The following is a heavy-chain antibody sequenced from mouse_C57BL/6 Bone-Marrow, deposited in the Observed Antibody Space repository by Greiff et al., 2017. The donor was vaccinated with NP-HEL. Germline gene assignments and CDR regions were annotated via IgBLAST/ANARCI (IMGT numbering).Heavy chain of an antibody. CDR1: GFTFSDYG. Sequence: EVKVVESGGGLVQPGGSLKLSCAASGFTFSDYGMAWVRQAPRKGPEWVAFISNLAYSIYYADTVTGRFTISRENAKNTLYLEMSSLRSEDTAMYYCARHCYYGSSYGGAMDYWGQGTSVTVSS. D-gene: IGHD1-1*01. V-gene: IGHV5-15*01. CDR2: ISNLAYSI. J-gene: IGHJ4*01. CDR3: ARHCYYGSSYGGAMDY.